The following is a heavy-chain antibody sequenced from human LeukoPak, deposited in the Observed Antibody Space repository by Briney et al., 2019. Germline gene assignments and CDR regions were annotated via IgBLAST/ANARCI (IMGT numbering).Heavy chain of an antibody. J-gene: IGHJ4*02. CDR3: ARIGAGVNFDY. CDR2: IYYSGST. D-gene: IGHD2-8*01. V-gene: IGHV4-39*01. Sequence: SETLSLTCTVSGGSISSGGYYWSWIRQHPGKGLEWIGYIYYSGSTYYNPSLKSRVTISVDTSKNQFSLKLSSVTAADTAVYYCARIGAGVNFDYWGQGTLVTVSS. CDR1: GGSISSGGYY.